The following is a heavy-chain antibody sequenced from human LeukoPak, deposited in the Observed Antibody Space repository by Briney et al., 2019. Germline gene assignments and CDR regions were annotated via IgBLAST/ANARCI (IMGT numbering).Heavy chain of an antibody. V-gene: IGHV4-38-2*01. CDR1: GFTFSSYG. CDR2: IYYSGST. Sequence: GSLRLSCAASGFTFSSYGMHWVRQAPGKGLEWIGSIYYSGSTYYNPSLKSRVTISVDTSKNQFSLKLSSVTAADTAVYYCARSNDFWTGYYEKWGQGTLVTVSS. J-gene: IGHJ4*02. D-gene: IGHD3/OR15-3a*01. CDR3: ARSNDFWTGYYEK.